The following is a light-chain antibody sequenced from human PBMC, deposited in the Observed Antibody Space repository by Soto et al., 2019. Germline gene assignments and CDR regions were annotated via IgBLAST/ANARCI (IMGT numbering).Light chain of an antibody. V-gene: IGLV2-14*01. J-gene: IGLJ1*01. Sequence: QSVLTQPVSVSASPGQSITISCAGASSDIGRFDYVSWYQHHPGNAPKLVISAVSRWSSGISDRFSGSKSGNTATLTISGLQAEDEADYHCSSYSSSGTLFVFGTGTKVTVL. CDR1: SSDIGRFDY. CDR2: AVS. CDR3: SSYSSSGTLFV.